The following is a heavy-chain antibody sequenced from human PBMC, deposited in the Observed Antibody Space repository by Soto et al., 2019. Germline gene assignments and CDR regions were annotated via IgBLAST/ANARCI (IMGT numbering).Heavy chain of an antibody. CDR2: ISAGGDST. J-gene: IGHJ4*02. CDR3: AKHYDRAIGQ. CDR1: GFTFDSYA. Sequence: EVQLLESGGGLVQPGGSLRLSCAASGFTFDSYAMSWVRQAPGKGLEWVSSISAGGDSTYYTDSVKGRFTISRDNPKKTLYLQMTSYIPENTAVYWCAKHYDRAIGQGGQETLGTVST. V-gene: IGHV3-23*01. D-gene: IGHD3-3*01.